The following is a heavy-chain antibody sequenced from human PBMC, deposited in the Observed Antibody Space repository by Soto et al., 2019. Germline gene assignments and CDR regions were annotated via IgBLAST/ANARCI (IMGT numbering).Heavy chain of an antibody. CDR2: IWYDGSNK. CDR3: ARGRRELTAVAGGNYFDY. D-gene: IGHD6-19*01. J-gene: IGHJ4*02. Sequence: GGSLRLSCAASGFTFSSYGMHWVRQAPGKWLEWVAVIWYDGSNKYYADSVKGRFTISRDNSKNTLYLQMNSLRAEDTAVYYCARGRRELTAVAGGNYFDYWGQGXLVTVYS. CDR1: GFTFSSYG. V-gene: IGHV3-33*01.